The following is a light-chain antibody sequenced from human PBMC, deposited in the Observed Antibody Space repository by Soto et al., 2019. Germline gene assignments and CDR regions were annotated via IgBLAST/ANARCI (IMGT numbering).Light chain of an antibody. CDR1: QSVRSS. CDR2: DAS. J-gene: IGKJ1*01. V-gene: IGKV3-11*01. CDR3: QQRSSWPWT. Sequence: EILLTQSPATXSXSPXXXATXXXRASQSVRSSLAWYQQKPGQAPRLLIYDASNRATGIPGRFIGSGSGTDFTLTISNLEPEDFAVYYCQQRSSWPWTFGXGAKVEIK.